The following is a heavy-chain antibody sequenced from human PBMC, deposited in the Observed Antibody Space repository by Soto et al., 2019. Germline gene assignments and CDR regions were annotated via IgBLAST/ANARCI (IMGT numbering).Heavy chain of an antibody. CDR3: ARSSGWYYFDY. CDR1: GFTFSSYD. Sequence: EVQLVESGGGLVQPGGSLRLSCAASGFTFSSYDMHWVHQATGKGLEWVSAIGTAGDTYYPGSVKGRFTISRENAKNSLYLQMNSLRAGDTAVYYCARSSGWYYFDYWGQGTLVTVSS. V-gene: IGHV3-13*04. CDR2: IGTAGDT. J-gene: IGHJ4*02. D-gene: IGHD6-19*01.